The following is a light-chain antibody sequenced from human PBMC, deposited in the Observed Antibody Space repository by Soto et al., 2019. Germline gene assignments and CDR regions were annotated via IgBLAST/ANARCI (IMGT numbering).Light chain of an antibody. J-gene: IGLJ2*01. CDR2: DII. CDR1: SSNIGAFTS. Sequence: QSALTQLASVSGSTGQSITISCTGTSSNIGAFTSVSWYQQHPGKAPKLIIYDIIHRPSGVSDRFSGSKSVNTASLTVSGLQPEEEANYYCTSYSRTTPLVVFGGRTKLTVL. CDR3: TSYSRTTPLVV. V-gene: IGLV2-14*03.